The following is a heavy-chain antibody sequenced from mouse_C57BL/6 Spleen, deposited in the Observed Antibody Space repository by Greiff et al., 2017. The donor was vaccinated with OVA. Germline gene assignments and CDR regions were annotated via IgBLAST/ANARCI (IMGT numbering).Heavy chain of an antibody. Sequence: EVQLQQSGPELVKPGASVKISCKASGYTFTDYYMNWVKQSHGKSLEWIGDINPNNGGTSYNQKFKGKATLTVDKSSSTAYMELRSLTSEDSAVYYCARHYYYSYAMDYWGQGTSVTVSS. CDR3: ARHYYYSYAMDY. CDR1: GYTFTDYY. J-gene: IGHJ4*01. CDR2: INPNNGGT. V-gene: IGHV1-26*01. D-gene: IGHD1-1*01.